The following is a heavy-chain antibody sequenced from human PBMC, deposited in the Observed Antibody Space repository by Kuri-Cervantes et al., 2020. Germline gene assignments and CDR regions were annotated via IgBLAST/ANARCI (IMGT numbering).Heavy chain of an antibody. CDR2: INHSGST. D-gene: IGHD2-2*01. J-gene: IGHJ4*02. CDR1: GGSFSGYY. Sequence: SETLSLTCAVYGGSFSGYYWSWIRQPPGKGLEWIGEINHSGSTNYNPSLKSRVTISVDTSKNQFSLKLSSVTAADTAVYYCARGHNIVVVPAAIPFDYWGQGTLVTVSS. V-gene: IGHV4-34*01. CDR3: ARGHNIVVVPAAIPFDY.